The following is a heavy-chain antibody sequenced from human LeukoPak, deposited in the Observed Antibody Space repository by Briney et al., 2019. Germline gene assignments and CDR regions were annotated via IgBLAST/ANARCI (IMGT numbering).Heavy chain of an antibody. CDR2: ISSSSSTI. CDR1: RFTFSTYS. V-gene: IGHV3-48*02. J-gene: IGHJ4*02. Sequence: PGGSLSLSRAASRFTFSTYSMNSVRQAPGRGLEWISYISSSSSTIYYADSVKGRFTISRDNAKNSLYLQMNSLRDEDTAVYYCAKEWSDFHYWGQGTLVTVSS. CDR3: AKEWSDFHY. D-gene: IGHD2-15*01.